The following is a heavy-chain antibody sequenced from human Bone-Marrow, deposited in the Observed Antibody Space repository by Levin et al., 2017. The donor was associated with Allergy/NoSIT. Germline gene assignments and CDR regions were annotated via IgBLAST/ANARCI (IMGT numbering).Heavy chain of an antibody. J-gene: IGHJ2*01. D-gene: IGHD3-10*01. CDR1: GFTFSTYS. V-gene: IGHV3-21*01. CDR2: ISSSSSYI. Sequence: GESLKISCAASGFTFSTYSMNWVRQAPGKGLEWVSSISSSSSYIYYADSVKGRFTISRDNAKNSLYLQMNSLRAEDTAVYYCARDRYGGTSLDLWGRGTLVTVSS. CDR3: ARDRYGGTSLDL.